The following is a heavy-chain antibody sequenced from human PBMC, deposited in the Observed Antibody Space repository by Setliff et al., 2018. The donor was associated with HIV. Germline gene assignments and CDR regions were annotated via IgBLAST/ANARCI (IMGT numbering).Heavy chain of an antibody. CDR1: GFTFSSYS. J-gene: IGHJ4*02. Sequence: GGSLRLSCAASGFTFSSYSMNWVRQAPGKGLEWVSSISSSSSTIYYADSVKGRFTISRDNAKNSLYLQMNSLRAEDTAMYYCAKTQTVITVYGPFDSWGQGTPVTVSS. D-gene: IGHD4-4*01. CDR2: ISSSSSTI. V-gene: IGHV3-48*04. CDR3: AKTQTVITVYGPFDS.